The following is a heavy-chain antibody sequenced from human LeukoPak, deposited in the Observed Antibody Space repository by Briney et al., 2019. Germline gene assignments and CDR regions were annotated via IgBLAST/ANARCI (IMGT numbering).Heavy chain of an antibody. V-gene: IGHV3-53*01. D-gene: IGHD2-21*01. Sequence: GGSLRLSCAASGFTVSSNYMSWVRQAPGKGLEWVSDIYSGGSTYYADSVKGRFTISRDNSKNTLYLQMNSLRAEDTAVYYCARLFPSRYGPRYFDYWGQGTLVTVSS. CDR3: ARLFPSRYGPRYFDY. CDR2: IYSGGST. J-gene: IGHJ4*02. CDR1: GFTVSSNY.